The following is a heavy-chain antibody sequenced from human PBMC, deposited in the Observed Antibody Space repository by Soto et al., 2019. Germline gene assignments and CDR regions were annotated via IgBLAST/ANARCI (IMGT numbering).Heavy chain of an antibody. J-gene: IGHJ4*02. Sequence: VKLVETGGGVVQPGGSIRLSCAASGFTFNIYGMHWVRQAPDKGLEWVALISYDGSTQYYADSVKGRFTISRDNSKNTLFLQMNSLRADDTAVYYCAKDQASGQGSFDSWGQGTLVTVSS. CDR3: AKDQASGQGSFDS. CDR1: GFTFNIYG. V-gene: IGHV3-30*18. CDR2: ISYDGSTQ.